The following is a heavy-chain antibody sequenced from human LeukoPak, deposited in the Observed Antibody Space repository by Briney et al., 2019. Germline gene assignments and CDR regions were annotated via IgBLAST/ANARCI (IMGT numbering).Heavy chain of an antibody. CDR2: INPNSGGT. V-gene: IGHV1-2*02. CDR1: GYTFTGYY. D-gene: IGHD3-9*01. J-gene: IGHJ5*02. CDR3: ARDRRLRYFDWSFWFDP. Sequence: ASVKVSCKASGYTFTGYYMHWVRQAPGQGLEWMGWINPNSGGTNYAQKFQGRVTMTRDTFISTAYMELSRLRSDDTAVYYCARDRRLRYFDWSFWFDPWGQGTLVTVSS.